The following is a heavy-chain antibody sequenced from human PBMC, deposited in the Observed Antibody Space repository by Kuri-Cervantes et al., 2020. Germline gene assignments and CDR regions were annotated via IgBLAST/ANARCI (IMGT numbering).Heavy chain of an antibody. Sequence: GESLKISCAASGFTFSSYSMNWVRQAPGKGLEWVSSISSSSYIYYADSVKGRFTISRDNAKNSLYLQMNSLRAEDTALYFCERDSRGRSNWFDPWGQGTLVTVSS. CDR3: ERDSRGRSNWFDP. V-gene: IGHV3-21*01. CDR1: GFTFSSYS. J-gene: IGHJ5*02. D-gene: IGHD3-16*01. CDR2: ISSSSYI.